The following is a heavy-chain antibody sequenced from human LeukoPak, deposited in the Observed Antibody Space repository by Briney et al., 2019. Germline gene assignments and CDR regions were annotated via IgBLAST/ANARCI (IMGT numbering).Heavy chain of an antibody. D-gene: IGHD4-17*01. CDR1: GFTFSTYA. Sequence: GGSLRLSCAASGFTFSTYAMTWVRQAAEKGLEWVSIINAGGGETYYADSVKGRFTISRDNSKNPLYLQMNSLRVEDTAVYYCGRDPNGDYFGAFEFWGQETLVTVS. CDR2: INAGGGET. V-gene: IGHV3-23*01. J-gene: IGHJ3*01. CDR3: GRDPNGDYFGAFEF.